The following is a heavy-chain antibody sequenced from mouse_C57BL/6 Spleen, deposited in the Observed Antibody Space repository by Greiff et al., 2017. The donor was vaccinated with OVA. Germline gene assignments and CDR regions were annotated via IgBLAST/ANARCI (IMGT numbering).Heavy chain of an antibody. D-gene: IGHD2-4*01. CDR2: IYPGSGNT. CDR3: ARLGDDYDY. Sequence: QVQLQQSGAELVRPGASVKLSCKASGYTFTDYYINWVKQRPGQGLEWIARIYPGSGNTYYNEKFKGKATLTAEKSSSTAYMQLSSLTSEDSAVYFCARLGDDYDYWGQGTTLTVSS. J-gene: IGHJ2*01. CDR1: GYTFTDYY. V-gene: IGHV1-76*01.